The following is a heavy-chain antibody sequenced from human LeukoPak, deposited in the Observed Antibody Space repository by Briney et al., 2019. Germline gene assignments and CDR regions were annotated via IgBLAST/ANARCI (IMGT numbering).Heavy chain of an antibody. CDR2: IYYTGNS. CDR3: ARVGTHDRTASSDY. V-gene: IGHV4-31*03. CDR1: GGSINSGAYY. Sequence: SETLSLTCTVSGGSINSGAYYWSWIRQHPGKGLEWIGYIYYTGNSYYNPSLRSRVSIAVDTSKNQFSLKLNSVTAADTAVYFCARVGTHDRTASSDYWGQGTPITVSS. J-gene: IGHJ4*02. D-gene: IGHD1-7*01.